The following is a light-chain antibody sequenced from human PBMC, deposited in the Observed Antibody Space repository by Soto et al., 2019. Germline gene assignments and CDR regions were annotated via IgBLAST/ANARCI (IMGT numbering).Light chain of an antibody. CDR2: DVS. CDR3: CSYAGSYTYV. J-gene: IGLJ1*01. Sequence: QSVLTQPRSVSGSPGQSVTISCTGTSSDVGGYNYVSWYQQYPGKSPKVMLYDVSQRPSGVPDRFSGSKSGNTASLTISGLQAEDEADYFCCSYAGSYTYVFGTETKLTVL. CDR1: SSDVGGYNY. V-gene: IGLV2-11*01.